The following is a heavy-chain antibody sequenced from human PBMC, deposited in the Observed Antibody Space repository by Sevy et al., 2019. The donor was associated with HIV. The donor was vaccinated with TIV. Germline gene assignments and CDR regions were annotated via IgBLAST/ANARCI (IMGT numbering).Heavy chain of an antibody. CDR1: GGTFSSYA. J-gene: IGHJ4*02. D-gene: IGHD6-6*01. CDR3: SRGGLEGYSSSRPYYFDY. Sequence: ASVKVSCKASGGTFSSYAISWVRQAPGQGLEWMGGIIPIFGTANYAQKFQGRVTITADESTSTAYMELSSLRSEDTAVYYWSRGGLEGYSSSRPYYFDYWGQGTLVTVSS. CDR2: IIPIFGTA. V-gene: IGHV1-69*13.